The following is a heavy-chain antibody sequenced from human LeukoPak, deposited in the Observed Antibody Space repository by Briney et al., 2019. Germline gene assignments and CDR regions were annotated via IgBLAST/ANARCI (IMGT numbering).Heavy chain of an antibody. J-gene: IGHJ4*02. CDR3: ARGGWLPPDY. V-gene: IGHV4-4*07. CDR2: VYSTGST. D-gene: IGHD3-22*01. CDR1: GGSISNNY. Sequence: PSETLSLTCTVSGGSISNNYWSWIRQPAGKGVEWIGHVYSTGSTIYNPSLNSRVTISVATSKSQFSLKLNSVTAADTAVYYCARGGWLPPDYWGQGTLVTVSS.